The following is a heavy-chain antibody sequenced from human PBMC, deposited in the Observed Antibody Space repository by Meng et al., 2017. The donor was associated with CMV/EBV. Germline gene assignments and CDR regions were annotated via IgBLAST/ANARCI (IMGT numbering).Heavy chain of an antibody. CDR2: ISYDGSNK. J-gene: IGHJ4*02. Sequence: GESLKISCAASGFTFSSYAMHWVRPAPGKGLEWVAVISYDGSNKYYADSVKGRFTISRDNSKNTLYLQMNSLRAEDTAVYYCARGEQPGTFFDYWGQGTLVTVSS. CDR1: GFTFSSYA. V-gene: IGHV3-30*04. CDR3: ARGEQPGTFFDY. D-gene: IGHD1-26*01.